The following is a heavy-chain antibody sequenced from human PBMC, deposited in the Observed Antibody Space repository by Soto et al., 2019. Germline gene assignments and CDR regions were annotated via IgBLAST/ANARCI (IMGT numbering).Heavy chain of an antibody. CDR3: ARRVDYVWGSYRYSPYFDY. CDR1: EGCISSFY. CDR2: IYYSGST. J-gene: IGHJ4*02. Sequence: EPLSHGRSVAEGCISSFYWRRIRQHTGKGLEWIGYIYYSGSTNYNPSLKSRVTISVDTSKNQFSLKLSSVTAADTAVYYCARRVDYVWGSYRYSPYFDYWGQGTLVTVSS. D-gene: IGHD3-16*02. V-gene: IGHV4-59*08.